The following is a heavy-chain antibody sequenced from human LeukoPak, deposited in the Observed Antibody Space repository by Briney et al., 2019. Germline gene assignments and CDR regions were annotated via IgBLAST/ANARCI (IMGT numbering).Heavy chain of an antibody. CDR3: ARDPKLRYLGGFDY. D-gene: IGHD3-9*01. Sequence: ASVKVSCKASGYTFTGYYMHWVRQAPGQGLEWMGWINPNSGGTNYAQKFQGRVTMTRDTSISTAYMELSRLRSDDTAVYYCARDPKLRYLGGFDYWGQGTLVTVSS. CDR1: GYTFTGYY. CDR2: INPNSGGT. V-gene: IGHV1-2*02. J-gene: IGHJ4*02.